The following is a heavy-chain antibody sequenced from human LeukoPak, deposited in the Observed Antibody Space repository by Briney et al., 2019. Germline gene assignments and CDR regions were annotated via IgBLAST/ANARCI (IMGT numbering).Heavy chain of an antibody. CDR1: GGSFSGYY. Sequence: PSETLSLTCAVYGGSFSGYYWSWIRQPPGKGLEWIGSIYHSGSTYYNPSLKSRVTISVDTSKNQFSLKLSSVTAADTAVYYCARDRVFDPWGQGTLVTVSS. CDR2: IYHSGST. D-gene: IGHD5-24*01. V-gene: IGHV4-34*01. CDR3: ARDRVFDP. J-gene: IGHJ5*02.